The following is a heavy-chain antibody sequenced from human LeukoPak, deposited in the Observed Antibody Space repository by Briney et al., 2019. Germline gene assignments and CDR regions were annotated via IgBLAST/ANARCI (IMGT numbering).Heavy chain of an antibody. CDR2: INPNSGGT. CDR3: ASIEDYYDSSGYHLRGAFDI. Sequence: ASVTVSCKASGYTFTGYYMHWVRQAPGQGLEWMGWINPNSGGTNYAQKFQGRVTMTRDTSISTAYMELSRLRSDDTAVYYCASIEDYYDSSGYHLRGAFDIWGQGTMVTVSS. D-gene: IGHD3-22*01. J-gene: IGHJ3*02. V-gene: IGHV1-2*02. CDR1: GYTFTGYY.